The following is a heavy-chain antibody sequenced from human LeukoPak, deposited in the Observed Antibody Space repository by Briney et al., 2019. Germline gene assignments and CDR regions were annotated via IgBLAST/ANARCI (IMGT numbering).Heavy chain of an antibody. Sequence: SETLSLTCTVSGYSISSGHYWAWIRQSPEKGLEWIASMFHSGSTYYDPSPKSRVTTSADTSKNEFTLKLSSVTAADTALYYCARAGTNLGDYDYWGQGTLVTVSS. D-gene: IGHD4-17*01. CDR3: ARAGTNLGDYDY. V-gene: IGHV4-38-2*02. CDR1: GYSISSGHY. CDR2: MFHSGST. J-gene: IGHJ4*02.